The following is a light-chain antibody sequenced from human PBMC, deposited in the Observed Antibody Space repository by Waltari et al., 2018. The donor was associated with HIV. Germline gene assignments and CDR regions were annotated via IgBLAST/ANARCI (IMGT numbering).Light chain of an antibody. Sequence: QSVLTQPPSASGTPRQRVTTSCSGSTSSIGSNTVNWYQQLPGTAPKLLIYSDHQRPSGVPNRFSGSKSDTSASLAISGLQSEDEADYYCAAWDDNLNGPLFGGGTKLTVL. CDR3: AAWDDNLNGPL. V-gene: IGLV1-44*01. CDR2: SDH. J-gene: IGLJ2*01. CDR1: TSSIGSNT.